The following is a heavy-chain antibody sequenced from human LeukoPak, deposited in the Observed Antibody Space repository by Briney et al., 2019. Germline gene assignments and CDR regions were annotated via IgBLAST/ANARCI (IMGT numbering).Heavy chain of an antibody. CDR2: ISYDGNNK. CDR1: GFTFSHYG. D-gene: IGHD6-13*01. CDR3: AKDRRQLTQNDFDF. J-gene: IGHJ4*02. Sequence: GGSLRLSCAASGFTFSHYGMHWVRQAPGKGLEWVAVISYDGNNKYYADSVKGRFTISRDNAKDTLYLHMNSLRAEDTAVFYCAKDRRQLTQNDFDFWGQGTLVTVSS. V-gene: IGHV3-30*18.